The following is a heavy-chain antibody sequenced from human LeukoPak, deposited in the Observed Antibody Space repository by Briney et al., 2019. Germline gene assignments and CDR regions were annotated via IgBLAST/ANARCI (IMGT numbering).Heavy chain of an antibody. J-gene: IGHJ6*02. V-gene: IGHV3-23*01. CDR1: GLTFRNYA. CDR3: AERRPCSGDTCYGMDV. Sequence: GGSLRLSCAASGLTFRNYAMHWVRQAPGKGLEWVSVLSASGDTTLYADSVKGRFTISTDDSRKTLYLQMNSLRAEDTAVYYCAERRPCSGDTCYGMDVWGQGTTVTVSS. D-gene: IGHD2-15*01. CDR2: LSASGDTT.